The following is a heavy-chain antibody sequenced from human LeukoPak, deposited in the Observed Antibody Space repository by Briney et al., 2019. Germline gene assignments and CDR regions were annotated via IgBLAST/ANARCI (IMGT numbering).Heavy chain of an antibody. D-gene: IGHD3-16*01. CDR1: GYTFTGYY. V-gene: IGHV1-2*02. CDR3: ARDVHEDNGVMPRDY. CDR2: INPNSGGT. Sequence: GASVKVSCKASGYTFTGYYMHWVRQAPGQGLEWMGWINPNSGGTNYAQKFQGRVTMTRDTSIITAYMELSRLRSDDTPVYYCARDVHEDNGVMPRDYWGQGTLVTVSS. J-gene: IGHJ4*02.